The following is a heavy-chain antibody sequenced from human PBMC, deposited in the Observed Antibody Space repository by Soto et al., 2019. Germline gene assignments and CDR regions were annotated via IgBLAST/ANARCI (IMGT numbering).Heavy chain of an antibody. CDR2: ISYDGSNK. CDR3: AKILQLGDYAYYYYGMDV. V-gene: IGHV3-30*18. CDR1: GFAFSSYG. J-gene: IGHJ6*02. Sequence: QVQLVESGGGVVQPGRSLRLSCAASGFAFSSYGMHWVRQAPGKGLEWEAVISYDGSNKYYADSVKGRFTISRDNSKNTLSLQMNSLRAEDTAVYYCAKILQLGDYAYYYYGMDVWGQGTTVTVSS. D-gene: IGHD4-17*01.